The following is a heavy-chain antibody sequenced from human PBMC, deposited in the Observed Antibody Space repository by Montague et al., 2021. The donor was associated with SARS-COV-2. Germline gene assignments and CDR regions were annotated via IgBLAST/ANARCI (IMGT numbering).Heavy chain of an antibody. D-gene: IGHD1-26*01. CDR3: ARDGTAGDWFDP. Sequence: TLSLTCTVSGGSIRSENYYWSWIRQHPGKGLEWIGYIHYSGSTDYNPSLNSRVSISVDTSKNQFSLKLRSVTAADTAVYFCARDGTAGDWFDPWGQGTLVTASS. J-gene: IGHJ5*02. V-gene: IGHV4-31*03. CDR1: GGSIRSENYY. CDR2: IHYSGST.